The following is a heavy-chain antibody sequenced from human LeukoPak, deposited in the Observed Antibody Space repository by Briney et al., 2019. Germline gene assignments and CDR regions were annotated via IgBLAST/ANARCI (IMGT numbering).Heavy chain of an antibody. Sequence: ASVKVSCRASGYTFTSYDINWVRQATGQGLEWMGWMNPNSGNTGYAQKFQGRVTITRNTSISTAYMELSSLRSEDTAVYYCARGRLRRDIVVVPAYNYYYMDVWGKGTTVTVSS. CDR2: MNPNSGNT. D-gene: IGHD2-2*01. CDR3: ARGRLRRDIVVVPAYNYYYMDV. J-gene: IGHJ6*03. V-gene: IGHV1-8*03. CDR1: GYTFTSYD.